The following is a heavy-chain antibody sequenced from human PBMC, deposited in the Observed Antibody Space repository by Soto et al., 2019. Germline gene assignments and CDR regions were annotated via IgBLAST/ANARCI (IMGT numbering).Heavy chain of an antibody. J-gene: IGHJ4*02. V-gene: IGHV3-11*01. CDR1: GFIFTDYS. D-gene: IGHD5-12*01. CDR2: ISNGDETT. Sequence: PGGSLRLSCSASGFIFTDYSMTWIRQAPGKWLEWVSYISNGDETTQYADSVKGRFRVSRDNAKKVLFLQMNSLRVDDTAVYYCAREPKRRDGYNSDSWGRGALVHVSS. CDR3: AREPKRRDGYNSDS.